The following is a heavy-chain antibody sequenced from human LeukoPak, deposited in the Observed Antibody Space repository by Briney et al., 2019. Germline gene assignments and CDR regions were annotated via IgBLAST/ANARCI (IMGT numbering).Heavy chain of an antibody. CDR3: ARVDSGSYQYYFDY. Sequence: PGGSLRLSCAASGFTVSSNYMSWVRQAPGKGLEWVSVIYSGGSTYYADSVKGRFTISRDNSKNTLHLQMNSLRAEDTAVYYCARVDSGSYQYYFDYWGQGTLVTVSS. J-gene: IGHJ4*02. V-gene: IGHV3-53*01. D-gene: IGHD1-26*01. CDR1: GFTVSSNY. CDR2: IYSGGST.